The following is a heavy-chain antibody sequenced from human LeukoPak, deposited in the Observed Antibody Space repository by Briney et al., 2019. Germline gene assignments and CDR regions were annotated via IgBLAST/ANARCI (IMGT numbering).Heavy chain of an antibody. CDR2: INHSGST. V-gene: IGHV4-39*01. Sequence: PSETLSLTCTVSGGSISSSSYYWGWIRQPPGKGLEWIGEINHSGSTNYNPSLKSRVTISVDTSKNQFSLKLSSVTAADTAVYYCARQITMVRGVIKVWFDPWGQGTLVTVSS. CDR1: GGSISSSSYY. D-gene: IGHD3-10*01. CDR3: ARQITMVRGVIKVWFDP. J-gene: IGHJ5*02.